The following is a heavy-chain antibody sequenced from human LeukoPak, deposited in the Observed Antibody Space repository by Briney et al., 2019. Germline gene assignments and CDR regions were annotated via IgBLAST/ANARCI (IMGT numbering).Heavy chain of an antibody. J-gene: IGHJ5*02. CDR1: GFTFRSYA. CDR3: AKDGPPATSSSYWYDH. D-gene: IGHD5-12*01. V-gene: IGHV3-23*01. CDR2: ISGSGGSP. Sequence: GGSLRLSCAASGFTFRSYAMSWVRQAPEKGLEWVSGISGSGGSPDYADSVKGRFTISRDNSKDTLYLEMNSLRVGDTAVYYCAKDGPPATSSSYWYDHWGQGTLVSVSS.